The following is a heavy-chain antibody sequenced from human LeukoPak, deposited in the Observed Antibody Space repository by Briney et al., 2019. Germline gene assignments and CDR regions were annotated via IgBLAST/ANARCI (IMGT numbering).Heavy chain of an antibody. Sequence: AGSLRLSWAASGFTFSSYAMSWVRQAPGKGLEWVSAISGSGGSTYYADSVTGRFTISRDNSKKTLYLQMYSLRAEDTAVYNCAKGTMIVVHIHLGMDVWGQGTTVTVSS. V-gene: IGHV3-23*01. CDR3: AKGTMIVVHIHLGMDV. J-gene: IGHJ6*02. CDR1: GFTFSSYA. D-gene: IGHD3-22*01. CDR2: ISGSGGST.